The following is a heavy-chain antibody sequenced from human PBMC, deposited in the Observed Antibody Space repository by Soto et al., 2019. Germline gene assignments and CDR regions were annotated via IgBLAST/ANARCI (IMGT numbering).Heavy chain of an antibody. CDR1: GGTFSSYS. D-gene: IGHD3-10*01. J-gene: IGHJ4*02. Sequence: QVQLVQSGAEVKKPGSSVKVSCEASGGTFSSYSISWVRQAPGQGLEWMGGIIPMLGTANSAQKFQGRLTITADESTNTAYMELISLRSEDTAVYYCASLSGSGSYYPLYFAYWDQGTLVTVSS. CDR3: ASLSGSGSYYPLYFAY. CDR2: IIPMLGTA. V-gene: IGHV1-69*01.